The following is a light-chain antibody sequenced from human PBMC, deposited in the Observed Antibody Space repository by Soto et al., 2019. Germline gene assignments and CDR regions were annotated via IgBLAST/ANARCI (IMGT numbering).Light chain of an antibody. V-gene: IGKV1-12*01. Sequence: DIQMTQSPSSVSASVGDRVTITCRSSEDISTWLAWYQQKPGKAPKLLIYAAPSLQSGVPSRFSGSGSGTDFTLTISSLQPEDFATYYCQHADSFPLITFGQGTRLDIK. CDR1: EDISTW. J-gene: IGKJ5*01. CDR3: QHADSFPLIT. CDR2: AAP.